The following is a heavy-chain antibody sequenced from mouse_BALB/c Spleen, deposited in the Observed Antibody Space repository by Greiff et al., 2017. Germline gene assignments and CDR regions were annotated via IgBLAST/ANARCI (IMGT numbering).Heavy chain of an antibody. Sequence: EVHLVESGGDLVKPGGSLKLSCAASGFTFSSYGMSWVRQTPDKRLEWVATISSGGSYTYYPDSVKGRFTISRDNAKNTLYLQMSSLKSEDTAMYYCARDQGAWFAYWGQGTLVTVSA. J-gene: IGHJ3*01. CDR3: ARDQGAWFAY. CDR2: ISSGGSYT. V-gene: IGHV5-6*01. CDR1: GFTFSSYG.